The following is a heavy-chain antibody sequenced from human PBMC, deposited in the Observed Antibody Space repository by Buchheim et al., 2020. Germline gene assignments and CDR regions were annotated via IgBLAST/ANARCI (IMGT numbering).Heavy chain of an antibody. D-gene: IGHD2-2*02. CDR2: ISGSGAGT. CDR1: GFTFSRYS. J-gene: IGHJ4*02. Sequence: DVQLVESGGGLVQPGGSLRLSCAASGFTFSRYSMNWVRQAPGKGLEWVSTISGSGAGTYYADSVKGRFTISRDKSKNTLYLQMNSLRAEDTAVYYCAKDHCSTTSCYTYFDYWGQGTL. V-gene: IGHV3-23*04. CDR3: AKDHCSTTSCYTYFDY.